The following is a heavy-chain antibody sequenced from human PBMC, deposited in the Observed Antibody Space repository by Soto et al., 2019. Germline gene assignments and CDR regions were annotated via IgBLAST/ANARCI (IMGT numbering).Heavy chain of an antibody. CDR3: ARGGLVVPAANEEYYFDY. V-gene: IGHV4-59*01. J-gene: IGHJ4*02. Sequence: SETLSLTCTVSGGSISSYYWSWIRQPPGKGLEWIGYIYYSGSTNYNPSLKSRVTISVDTSKNQFSLKLSSVTAADTAVYYCARGGLVVPAANEEYYFDYWGQGTLVTVSS. CDR1: GGSISSYY. D-gene: IGHD2-2*01. CDR2: IYYSGST.